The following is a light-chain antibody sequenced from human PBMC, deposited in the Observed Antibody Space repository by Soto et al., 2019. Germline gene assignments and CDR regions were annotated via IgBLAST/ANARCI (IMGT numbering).Light chain of an antibody. Sequence: QSVLTQPRSVSGSPGQSVTISCTGTSSDVGGYNYVSWYQQHPGKAPKLMIYDVSKRPSGVPDRFSGSKSDNTASLTISGLQAEDEADYYCCSYAGSYTLYVFGTGTKSPS. CDR3: CSYAGSYTLYV. V-gene: IGLV2-11*01. J-gene: IGLJ1*01. CDR2: DVS. CDR1: SSDVGGYNY.